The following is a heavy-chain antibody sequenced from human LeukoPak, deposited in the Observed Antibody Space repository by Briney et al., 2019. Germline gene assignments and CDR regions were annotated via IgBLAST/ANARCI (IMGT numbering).Heavy chain of an antibody. CDR3: ARDNSGSYLSDYFDY. CDR1: GFTFSSYA. CDR2: ISSDGSNK. V-gene: IGHV3-30-3*01. D-gene: IGHD1-26*01. J-gene: IGHJ4*02. Sequence: PGGSLRLSCAASGFTFSSYAMHWVRKAPGKGLEWVAVISSDGSNKYYADSVKGRFTISRDNSKNKLYLQMNSLRAEDTAVYYCARDNSGSYLSDYFDYWGQGTLVTVSS.